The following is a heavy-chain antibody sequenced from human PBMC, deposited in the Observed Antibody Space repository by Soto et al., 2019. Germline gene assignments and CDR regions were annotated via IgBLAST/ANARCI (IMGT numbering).Heavy chain of an antibody. Sequence: QVQLVQSGAEVKKPGASVKVSCKVSGYTLTELSMHWVRQAPGKGLEWMGGFDPEDGETIYAQKFQGRVTMTEDTSTDTAYMELRSLRSEDTSVYYCATIMITFGGVIGHFAYWGQGTLVTVSS. CDR2: FDPEDGET. CDR1: GYTLTELS. D-gene: IGHD3-16*02. J-gene: IGHJ4*02. V-gene: IGHV1-24*01. CDR3: ATIMITFGGVIGHFAY.